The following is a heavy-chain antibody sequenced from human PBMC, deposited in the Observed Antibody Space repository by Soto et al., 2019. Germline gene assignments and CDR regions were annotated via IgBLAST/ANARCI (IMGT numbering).Heavy chain of an antibody. Sequence: GGSLRLSCVASGFTSGFTFSNYAMNWVRQAPGKGLEWVSAISGSGGSTYYADSVKGRFTISRDNSKNTLYLQMNSLRAEDTAVYYCAKVLYTVPAALEYNSDYWGQGTLVTV. D-gene: IGHD2-2*01. CDR3: AKVLYTVPAALEYNSDY. V-gene: IGHV3-23*01. CDR1: GFTFSNYA. CDR2: ISGSGGST. J-gene: IGHJ4*02.